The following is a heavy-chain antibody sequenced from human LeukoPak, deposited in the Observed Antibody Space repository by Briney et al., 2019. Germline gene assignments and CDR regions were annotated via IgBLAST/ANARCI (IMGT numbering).Heavy chain of an antibody. D-gene: IGHD5-24*01. J-gene: IGHJ3*02. CDR1: GVSFSGYY. Sequence: SETLSLTCAVYGVSFSGYYWSWIRQPPGKGLEWIGEINHSGSTNYNPSLKSRVTISVDTSKNQFSLKLSSVTAADTAVYYCATVEMDDAFDIWGQGTMVTVSS. CDR3: ATVEMDDAFDI. CDR2: INHSGST. V-gene: IGHV4-34*01.